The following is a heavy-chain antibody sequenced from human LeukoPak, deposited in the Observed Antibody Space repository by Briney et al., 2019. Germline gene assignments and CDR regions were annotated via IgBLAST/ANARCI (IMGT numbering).Heavy chain of an antibody. J-gene: IGHJ3*02. D-gene: IGHD3-10*01. CDR2: VKSKADDGTT. V-gene: IGHV3-15*01. CDR1: GFSFTNTW. CDR3: ATEGGSGSYYGDDAFDM. Sequence: GGSLRLSCEASGFSFTNTWKSWVRQAPGKGLEWVGRVKSKADDGTTDYAAPVQGRFTISRDDSKNTLSLQMNSLKTEDTAVYYCATEGGSGSYYGDDAFDMWGQGTMVTVSS.